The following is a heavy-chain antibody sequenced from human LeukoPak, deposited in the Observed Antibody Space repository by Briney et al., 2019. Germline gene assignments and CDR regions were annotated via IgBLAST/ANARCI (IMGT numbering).Heavy chain of an antibody. V-gene: IGHV4-59*02. D-gene: IGHD5-18*01. CDR3: ARLQRGYSYGYNWFDP. CDR1: GGSVSDYY. Sequence: KPSETLSLACTISGGSVSDYYWSWIRQSPGKGLEWIGYIYYTGSTTYNPSLKSRVTISVDTSKNQFSLKLSSVTAADTAVYYCARLQRGYSYGYNWFDPWGQGTLVTVSS. J-gene: IGHJ5*02. CDR2: IYYTGST.